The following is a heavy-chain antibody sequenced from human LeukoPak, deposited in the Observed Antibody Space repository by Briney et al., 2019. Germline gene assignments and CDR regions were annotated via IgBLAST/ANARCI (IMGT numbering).Heavy chain of an antibody. CDR1: GFTFSTFA. D-gene: IGHD2-2*01. V-gene: IGHV3-23*01. CDR3: VRDFGGVVVRPCS. CDR2: ITHNGGAK. J-gene: IGHJ5*02. Sequence: GGSLRLSCVASGFTFSTFAMSWVRQAPGKGLEWVSAITHNGGAKYYADSVKGRFTISRDNSKNTLYLQLNSLRAEDTAVYYCVRDFGGVVVRPCSWGQGTLVTVSS.